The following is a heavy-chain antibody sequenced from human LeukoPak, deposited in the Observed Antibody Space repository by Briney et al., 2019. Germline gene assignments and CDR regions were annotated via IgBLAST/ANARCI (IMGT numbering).Heavy chain of an antibody. V-gene: IGHV3-53*01. CDR3: ARDLPDQGAN. CDR2: MYRSDAT. Sequence: GGSLRLSCAAAGLTVSSDYMSWARQAPGKGLEWVSVMYRSDATYYADSVKGRFTMSRDISKNTVYLQMDSLRSEDTAVYYCARDLPDQGANWGQGTLVIVSS. CDR1: GLTVSSDY. J-gene: IGHJ1*01. D-gene: IGHD1-14*01.